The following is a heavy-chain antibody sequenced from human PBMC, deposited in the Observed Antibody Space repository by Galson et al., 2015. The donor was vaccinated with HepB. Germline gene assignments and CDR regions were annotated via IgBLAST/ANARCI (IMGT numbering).Heavy chain of an antibody. CDR3: ARDFRGSSAEAGIGMDV. CDR2: TYYRSKWDN. V-gene: IGHV6-1*01. D-gene: IGHD6-19*01. CDR1: GDSVSSNSAA. Sequence: CAISGDSVSSNSAAWNWIRQSPSRGLEWLGWTYYRSKWDNDYAVSVKSRITINPDTSKNQFSLQLNSVTPEDTAVYYCARDFRGSSAEAGIGMDVWGQGTTVTVSS. J-gene: IGHJ6*02.